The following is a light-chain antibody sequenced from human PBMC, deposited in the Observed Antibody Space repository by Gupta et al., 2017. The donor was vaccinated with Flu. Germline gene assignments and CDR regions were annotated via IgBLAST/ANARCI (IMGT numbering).Light chain of an antibody. CDR2: EVS. V-gene: IGLV2-14*01. Sequence: ITISCTGSSSDNGEYNYVSWYQQHPGKAPKLMISEVSNRPSGVSARFSGSKSGNTASLTISGLQPEDEADYYCSSYTSGSAYVMFGGGTKLTVL. J-gene: IGLJ3*02. CDR3: SSYTSGSAYVM. CDR1: SSDNGEYNY.